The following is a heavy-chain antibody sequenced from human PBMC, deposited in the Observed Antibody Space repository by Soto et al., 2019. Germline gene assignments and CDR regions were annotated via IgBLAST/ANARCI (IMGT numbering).Heavy chain of an antibody. CDR1: GGSVSSGSNY. J-gene: IGHJ6*02. V-gene: IGHV4-31*03. CDR2: ISYSGTT. Sequence: QVQLRESGPGLVQASQTLSLVCTVSGGSVSSGSNYWSWIRQRPQGGLEWLGYISYSGTTYYNTSLKSRVTISDDTSKNQLSLNLKSVTPADTAVYYFARSIVRAAAGNSGGIEVWGQGTTVT. CDR3: ARSIVRAAAGNSGGIEV. D-gene: IGHD6-13*01.